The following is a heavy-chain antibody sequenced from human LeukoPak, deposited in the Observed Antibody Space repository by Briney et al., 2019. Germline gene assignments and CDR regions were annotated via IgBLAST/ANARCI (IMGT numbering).Heavy chain of an antibody. CDR1: GGSFSGYY. V-gene: IGHV4-34*01. D-gene: IGHD3-22*01. CDR2: INYDGST. CDR3: ARGDSGYYFDY. Sequence: SETLSLTCAVYGGSFSGYYWSWIRQSPGKGLEWIGEINYDGSTNYNPSLKSRGTISIDTSQRHFSLKLNSVTAADTAVYYCARGDSGYYFDYWGQGTLVTVSS. J-gene: IGHJ4*02.